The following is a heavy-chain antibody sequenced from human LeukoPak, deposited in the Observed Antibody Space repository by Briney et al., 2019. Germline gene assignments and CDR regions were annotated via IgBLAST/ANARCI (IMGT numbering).Heavy chain of an antibody. J-gene: IGHJ4*02. Sequence: ASVKVSCKASGGTFSSYAISWVRQAPGQGLEWMGGITPIFGTANYAQKFQGRVTITADESTSTAYMELSSLRSEDTAVYYCARDPDPNCSSTSCYGNWGQGTLVTVSS. CDR2: ITPIFGTA. CDR3: ARDPDPNCSSTSCYGN. D-gene: IGHD2-2*01. CDR1: GGTFSSYA. V-gene: IGHV1-69*13.